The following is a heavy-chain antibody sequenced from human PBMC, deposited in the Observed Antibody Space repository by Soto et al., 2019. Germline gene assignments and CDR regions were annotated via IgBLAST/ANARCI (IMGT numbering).Heavy chain of an antibody. D-gene: IGHD3-22*01. Sequence: QVQLVESGGGVGQPGRSLRLTCAASGFIFSGSGMHWVRQAPGKGLEWVALVSNDGIRKYYGDSVKGRFTISRDNAENTLYLQINSLRAEDTAVYYCARWVGGSMYDNSGKYDSWGQGTLVTVSS. CDR3: ARWVGGSMYDNSGKYDS. J-gene: IGHJ5*01. V-gene: IGHV3-30*03. CDR1: GFIFSGSG. CDR2: VSNDGIRK.